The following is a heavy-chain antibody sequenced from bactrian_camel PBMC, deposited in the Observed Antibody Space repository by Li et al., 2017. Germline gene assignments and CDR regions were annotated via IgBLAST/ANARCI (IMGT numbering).Heavy chain of an antibody. J-gene: IGHJ4*01. V-gene: IGHV3S40*01. CDR3: LSSLGSDEGY. CDR2: ITSGGGEST. D-gene: IGHD5*01. Sequence: QLVESGGDSVQPGGSLRLSCAASGFTLSVFYMSWVRQAPGKGLEWVSAITSGGGESTFYADSVKGRFTISRDNAKNTLYLQLNSLQTEDTAMYYCLSSLGSDEGYWGQGTQVTVS. CDR1: GFTLSVFY.